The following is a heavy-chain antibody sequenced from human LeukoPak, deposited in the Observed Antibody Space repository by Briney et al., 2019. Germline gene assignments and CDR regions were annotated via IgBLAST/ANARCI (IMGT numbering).Heavy chain of an antibody. J-gene: IGHJ3*02. V-gene: IGHV4-59*01. CDR1: GGSISSYY. Sequence: SETLSLTCTVSGGSISSYYWSWIRQPPGKGLEWIGYIYYSGSTNYNPSLKSRVTISVDTSKNQFSLKLSSVTAADTAVYYCARVRITIFGVVINPGTDALDIWGQGTMVTVSS. CDR3: ARVRITIFGVVINPGTDALDI. D-gene: IGHD3-3*01. CDR2: IYYSGST.